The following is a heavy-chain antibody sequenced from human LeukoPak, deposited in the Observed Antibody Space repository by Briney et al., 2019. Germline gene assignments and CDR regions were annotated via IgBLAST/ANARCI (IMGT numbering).Heavy chain of an antibody. CDR2: INHSGST. J-gene: IGHJ4*02. Sequence: PSETLSLTCAVYGGSFCGYYWSWIRQPPGKGLEWIGEINHSGSTNYNPSLKSRVTISVDTSKNQFSLKLSSVTAADTAVYYCANYDYWGQGTLVTVSS. V-gene: IGHV4-34*01. D-gene: IGHD1-26*01. CDR3: ANYDY. CDR1: GGSFCGYY.